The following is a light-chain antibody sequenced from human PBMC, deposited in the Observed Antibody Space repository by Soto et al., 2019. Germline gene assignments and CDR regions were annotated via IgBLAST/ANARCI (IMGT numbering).Light chain of an antibody. CDR3: QQYGTSPRT. CDR1: QSVSRNY. CDR2: DAS. V-gene: IGKV3-20*01. Sequence: EIVLTQSPGTLSFSPGERATLSCRASQSVSRNYLVWYQQKPGQAPRLLIYDASNRATGIPDRFSGSGSGTDFTLTISSLETEDFAVYYCQQYGTSPRTFGHGTKV. J-gene: IGKJ1*01.